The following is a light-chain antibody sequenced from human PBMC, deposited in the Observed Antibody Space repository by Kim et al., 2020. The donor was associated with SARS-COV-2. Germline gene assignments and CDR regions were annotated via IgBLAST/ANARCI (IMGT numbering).Light chain of an antibody. J-gene: IGKJ2*01. Sequence: SASVGDRVIITCRATQTIGYYLNWYQHKTGKAPKLLIHTTSGLQSGVPSRFSGSGSETDFSLIISSLHPDDFGTYYCQQSYSMPYTFGQGTKLEI. CDR2: TTS. V-gene: IGKV1-39*01. CDR1: QTIGYY. CDR3: QQSYSMPYT.